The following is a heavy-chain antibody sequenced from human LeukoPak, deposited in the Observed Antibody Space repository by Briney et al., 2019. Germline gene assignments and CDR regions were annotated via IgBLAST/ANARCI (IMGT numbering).Heavy chain of an antibody. D-gene: IGHD1-26*01. Sequence: PGRSLRLSCAASGFTFSSYGMHWVRQAPGKGLEWVAFIRYDGSNKYYVGSVKGRFTISRDNSKNTLYLQMNSLRAEDTAVYYCAKGSGWEVSYYYYYMDVWGKGTTVTISS. V-gene: IGHV3-30*02. CDR3: AKGSGWEVSYYYYYMDV. J-gene: IGHJ6*03. CDR1: GFTFSSYG. CDR2: IRYDGSNK.